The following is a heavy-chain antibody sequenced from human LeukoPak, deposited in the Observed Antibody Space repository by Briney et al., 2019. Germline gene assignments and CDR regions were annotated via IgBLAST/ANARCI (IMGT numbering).Heavy chain of an antibody. J-gene: IGHJ4*02. CDR2: MNPNSGNT. Sequence: GASVKVSCKASGYTFTSYDINWVRQATGQGLEWMGWMNPNSGNTGYAQKFQGRVTMTRNTSISTAYMGLSSLRSEDTAVYYCARVPPDYGDYAYWGQGTLVTVSS. D-gene: IGHD4-17*01. CDR3: ARVPPDYGDYAY. V-gene: IGHV1-8*01. CDR1: GYTFTSYD.